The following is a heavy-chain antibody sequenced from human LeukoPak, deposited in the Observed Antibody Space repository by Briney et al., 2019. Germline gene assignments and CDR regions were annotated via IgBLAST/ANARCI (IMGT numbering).Heavy chain of an antibody. Sequence: SETLSLTCTVSGGSISSSYYSWIRQPAGKGLEWIGRIYISGSTNYYPSLKSRVTMSVDTSKNRFSPKLSSVTAADTAVYYCARDHLDGHFDYWGQGTLVTVSS. CDR1: GGSISSSY. J-gene: IGHJ4*02. V-gene: IGHV4-4*07. CDR3: ARDHLDGHFDY. CDR2: IYISGST. D-gene: IGHD5-24*01.